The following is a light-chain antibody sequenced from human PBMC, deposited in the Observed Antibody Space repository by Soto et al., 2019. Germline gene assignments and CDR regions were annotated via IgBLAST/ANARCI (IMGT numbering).Light chain of an antibody. J-gene: IGLJ2*01. CDR1: SSDVGGYDY. CDR3: SSYTRRATLV. Sequence: QSVLTQPASVSGSLGQSITISCRGTSSDVGGYDYVSWYQQHPGKAPKLMIYEITNRPSGVSYRFSGSKSGNTASLTISGLQAEDEADYYCSSYTRRATLVFGGGTKLTVL. CDR2: EIT. V-gene: IGLV2-14*03.